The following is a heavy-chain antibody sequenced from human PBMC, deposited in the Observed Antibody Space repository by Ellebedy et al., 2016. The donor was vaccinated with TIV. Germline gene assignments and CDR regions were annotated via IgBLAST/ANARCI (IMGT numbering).Heavy chain of an antibody. CDR2: IREDGSEI. CDR1: GFSFSTYW. Sequence: PGGSLRLSCAASGFSFSTYWISWVRQAQGKGLEWVANIREDGSEIFYVDSVKGRFTISRDNAKNSVLLQMNSLRAEDTAMYYCTRDRYWGGFDYWGQGNLVTVSS. V-gene: IGHV3-7*03. D-gene: IGHD2-15*01. CDR3: TRDRYWGGFDY. J-gene: IGHJ4*02.